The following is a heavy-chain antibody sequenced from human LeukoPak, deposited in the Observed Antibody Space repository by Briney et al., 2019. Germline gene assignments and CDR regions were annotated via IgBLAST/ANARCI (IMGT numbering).Heavy chain of an antibody. V-gene: IGHV6-1*01. D-gene: IGHD3-10*01. CDR1: GDSVSRNDAA. CDR2: THYGSGWIN. J-gene: IGHJ6*02. Sequence: SQTLSLTCAISGDSVSRNDAAWNWIRQSPSRGLEWLGRTHYGSGWINDYAVSLGSRIVVSADTSKNQFSLQLNSVTPEDTAVYYCARGRGVYYGMDVWGQGTTATVSS. CDR3: ARGRGVYYGMDV.